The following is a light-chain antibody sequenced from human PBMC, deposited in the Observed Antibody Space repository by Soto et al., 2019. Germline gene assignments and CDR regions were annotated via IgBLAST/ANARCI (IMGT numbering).Light chain of an antibody. CDR1: ESVSSNY. Sequence: EIVLTQSPGTLSLSPGEGATLSCRASESVSSNYLAWYQLKPGRAPRLLIYGTSIRAAGIPDRFSGSGSGTDFTLTISRLDPEDFAVYFCQQYGSSPRTFGQGTEVEIK. CDR2: GTS. CDR3: QQYGSSPRT. V-gene: IGKV3-20*01. J-gene: IGKJ1*01.